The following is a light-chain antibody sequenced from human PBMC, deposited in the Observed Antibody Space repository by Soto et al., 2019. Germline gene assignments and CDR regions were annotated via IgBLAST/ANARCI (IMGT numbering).Light chain of an antibody. CDR1: QSVSSSY. Sequence: IVLTQSPGTLSLSPGERAILSYRASQSVSSSYLAWYQQKPGPAPRLLIYGASSRATGIQARFSGRGSGTAFTLTISRLEPEDFAVYYCQQYSSSPGTFGQGTKVDI. J-gene: IGKJ1*01. CDR2: GAS. V-gene: IGKV3-20*01. CDR3: QQYSSSPGT.